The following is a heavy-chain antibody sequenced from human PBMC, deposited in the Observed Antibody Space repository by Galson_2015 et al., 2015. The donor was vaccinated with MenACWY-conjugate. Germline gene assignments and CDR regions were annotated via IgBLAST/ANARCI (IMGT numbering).Heavy chain of an antibody. D-gene: IGHD1-26*01. CDR2: INYSGST. V-gene: IGHV4-39*01. CDR1: GGSISNANYY. Sequence: ETLSLTCTVSGGSISNANYYWGWIRQPPGKGLEWIGSINYSGSTYYNPSLKSRVTMSLDTSKNQLSLNLGSVTAADTAVYYCATRSYYSGSYTGWFDSWGQGTLVTVSS. J-gene: IGHJ5*01. CDR3: ATRSYYSGSYTGWFDS.